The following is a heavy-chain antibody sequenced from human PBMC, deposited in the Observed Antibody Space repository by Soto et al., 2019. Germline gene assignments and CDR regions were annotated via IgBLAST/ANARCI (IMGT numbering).Heavy chain of an antibody. V-gene: IGHV4-39*01. D-gene: IGHD2-15*01. CDR2: IYYSGST. CDR1: GGSISSSSYY. CDR3: ARFSGGSCFDY. J-gene: IGHJ4*02. Sequence: PSETLSLTCTVSGGSISSSSYYWGWIRQPPGKGLEWIGSIYYSGSTYYNPSLKSRVTISVDTSKNQFSLKLSSVTAADTAVYYCARFSGGSCFDYWGQGTLLTVSS.